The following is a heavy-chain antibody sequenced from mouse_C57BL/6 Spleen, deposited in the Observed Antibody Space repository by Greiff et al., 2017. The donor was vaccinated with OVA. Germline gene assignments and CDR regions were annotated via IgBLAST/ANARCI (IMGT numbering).Heavy chain of an antibody. V-gene: IGHV1-47*01. CDR3: ARGGAYGGPYYAMDY. CDR2: FHPYNDDT. D-gene: IGHD1-1*01. CDR1: GYTFTTYP. J-gene: IGHJ4*01. Sequence: VQLQQSGAELVKPGASVKMSCKASGYTFTTYPIEWMKQNHGKSLEWIGNFHPYNDDTKYNEKFKGKATLTVEKSSSTFYLELSRLTSDDSAVYYCARGGAYGGPYYAMDYWGQGTSVTVSS.